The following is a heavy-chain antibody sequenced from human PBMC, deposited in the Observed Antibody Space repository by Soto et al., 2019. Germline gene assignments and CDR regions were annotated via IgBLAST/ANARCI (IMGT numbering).Heavy chain of an antibody. CDR1: CDSISSGDYY. Sequence: SETLSLTCTVSCDSISSGDYYWSWIRQPPGKGLEWIGLIYYSGSTHYNPSLKSRLIISVNTSKNQFSLKLTSATAADTAVYYCVRQGIGVLHGLVDVWGQGTTVTVSS. V-gene: IGHV4-30-4*01. D-gene: IGHD3-10*01. J-gene: IGHJ6*02. CDR2: IYYSGST. CDR3: VRQGIGVLHGLVDV.